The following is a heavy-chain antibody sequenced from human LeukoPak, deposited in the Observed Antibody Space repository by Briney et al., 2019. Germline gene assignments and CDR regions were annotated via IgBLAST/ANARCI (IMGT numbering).Heavy chain of an antibody. Sequence: GGSLRLSCAASGFTFSSYGMHWVRQAPGKGLEYVSAISSNGDNTYYANSVKGRFTISRDNSKNTLYLQMGSLRDEDMAVYYGARSLRAGYGLFDSWGQGTQVAVSS. CDR2: ISSNGDNT. CDR3: ARSLRAGYGLFDS. V-gene: IGHV3-64*01. CDR1: GFTFSSYG. J-gene: IGHJ4*02. D-gene: IGHD5-18*01.